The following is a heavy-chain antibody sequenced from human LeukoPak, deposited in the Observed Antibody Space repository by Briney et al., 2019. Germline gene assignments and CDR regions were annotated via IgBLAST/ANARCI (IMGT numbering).Heavy chain of an antibody. J-gene: IGHJ6*03. CDR2: IYHSGIT. V-gene: IGHV4-38-2*02. Sequence: PSETLSLTCTVSGYSISNSFYWGWIRQPPGKGLEWIGSIYHSGITYYNPSLKSRVTISVDTSKNQFSLRLRSVTAADTAVYYCARAHRVYVTSYNRYYYHMDVWGKGTTVTVSS. D-gene: IGHD1-14*01. CDR3: ARAHRVYVTSYNRYYYHMDV. CDR1: GYSISNSFY.